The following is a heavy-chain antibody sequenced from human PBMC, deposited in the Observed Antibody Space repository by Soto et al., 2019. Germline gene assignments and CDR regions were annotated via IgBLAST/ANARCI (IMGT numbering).Heavy chain of an antibody. CDR3: TRGPNYSNYIAYYYGMDV. D-gene: IGHD4-4*01. CDR2: INAGNGNT. V-gene: IGHV1-3*01. Sequence: ASVKVSCKASGYTFTSYAMHWVRQAPGQRLEWMGWINAGNGNTKYSQKFQGRVTITRDTSASTAYMELSSLRSEDTAVYYCTRGPNYSNYIAYYYGMDVWGQGXTVTVSS. J-gene: IGHJ6*02. CDR1: GYTFTSYA.